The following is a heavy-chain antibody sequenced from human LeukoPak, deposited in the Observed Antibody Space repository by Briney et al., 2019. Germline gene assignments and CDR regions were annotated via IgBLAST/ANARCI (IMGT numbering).Heavy chain of an antibody. V-gene: IGHV4-34*01. J-gene: IGHJ4*02. D-gene: IGHD3-10*01. CDR2: INHSGST. Sequence: SETLSLTCAVYGGSFSGYYWSWIRQPPGKGLEWIGEINHSGSTNYNPSLKSRVTISVDTSKSQFSLKLSSVTAADTAVYYCARERRPLYGSGSYCFDYWGQGTLVTVSS. CDR1: GGSFSGYY. CDR3: ARERRPLYGSGSYCFDY.